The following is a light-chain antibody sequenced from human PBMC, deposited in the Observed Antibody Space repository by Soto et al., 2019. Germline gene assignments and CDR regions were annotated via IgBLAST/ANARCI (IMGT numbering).Light chain of an antibody. V-gene: IGLV2-14*03. J-gene: IGLJ1*01. CDR2: DVS. CDR1: SSDVGGYNY. CDR3: SSYTSSSTLDV. Sequence: QSVLTQPASVSGSPGQSITISCTGTSSDVGGYNYVSWYQQHPGKAPKLMIYDVSNRPSGVSYRFSGSKSGNTASLTISGLQAEDEADYYCSSYTSSSTLDVFGTATKVTVL.